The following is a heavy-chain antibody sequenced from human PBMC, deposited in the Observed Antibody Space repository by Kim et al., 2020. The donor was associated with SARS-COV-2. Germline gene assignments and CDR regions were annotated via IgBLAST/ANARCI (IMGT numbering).Heavy chain of an antibody. CDR3: AKDTVTTQTLDY. V-gene: IGHV3-33*06. J-gene: IGHJ4*02. Sequence: FDAGSVNGRFTTSRDNSKNTLYLQMNSLRAEDTAVYYCAKDTVTTQTLDYWGQGTLVTVSS. D-gene: IGHD4-4*01.